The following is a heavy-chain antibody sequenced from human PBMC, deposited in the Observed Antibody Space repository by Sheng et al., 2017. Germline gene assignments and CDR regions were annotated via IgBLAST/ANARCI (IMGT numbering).Heavy chain of an antibody. V-gene: IGHV1-8*03. CDR3: ARVPYCSSTSCYDGYYYYMDV. CDR2: MNPNSGNT. D-gene: IGHD2-2*01. J-gene: IGHJ6*03. CDR1: GYTFTSYD. Sequence: QVQLVQSGAEVKKPGASVKVSCKASGYTFTSYDINWVRQATGQGLEWMGWMNPNSGNTGYAQKFQGRVTITRNTSISTAYMELSSLRSEDTAVYYCARVPYCSSTSCYDGYYYYMDVWGKGTTVTVSS.